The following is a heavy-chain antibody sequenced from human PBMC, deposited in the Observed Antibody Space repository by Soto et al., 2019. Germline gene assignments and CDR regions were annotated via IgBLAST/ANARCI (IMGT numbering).Heavy chain of an antibody. Sequence: QMQLVQSGAEVKKPGASVKVSCQASGYTFTSNQMHWVRQAPGQGLEWMGMINPSGGRTTYAQRLQARVMMTRDTSTSTIYMGLSSLRSEDTAMYYCARDGPPTTPGGGPVYTMDVWGQGTTVTVS. CDR3: ARDGPPTTPGGGPVYTMDV. D-gene: IGHD1-1*01. CDR2: INPSGGRT. J-gene: IGHJ6*02. V-gene: IGHV1-46*04. CDR1: GYTFTSNQ.